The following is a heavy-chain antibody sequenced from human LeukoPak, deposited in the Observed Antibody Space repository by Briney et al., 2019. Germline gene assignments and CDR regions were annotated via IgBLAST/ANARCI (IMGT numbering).Heavy chain of an antibody. CDR3: ARDRLPYGSGHNWFDP. CDR2: VSGNGGST. J-gene: IGHJ5*02. CDR1: GFTFSNYA. Sequence: PGGSLRLSCAASGFTFSNYAMSWVRQAPGKGLEWVSAVSGNGGSTYHADSVKGRFTISRDNSKNTLYLQMNSLRAEDTAVYYCARDRLPYGSGHNWFDPWGQGTLVTVSS. D-gene: IGHD3-10*01. V-gene: IGHV3-23*01.